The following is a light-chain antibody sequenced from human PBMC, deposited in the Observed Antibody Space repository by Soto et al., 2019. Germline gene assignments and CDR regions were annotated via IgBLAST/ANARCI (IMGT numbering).Light chain of an antibody. CDR1: SGHSSYT. J-gene: IGLJ2*01. CDR2: LNSDGSH. V-gene: IGLV4-69*02. CDR3: QTWDTGVVV. Sequence: QSVLTQSPSASASLGASVKLTCTLSSGHSSYTIAWHQQQPEKGPRYLMKLNSDGSHSKGDGIPDRFLGSSSGAERYLTISSLQSEDEADYYCQTWDTGVVVFGGGTKLTVL.